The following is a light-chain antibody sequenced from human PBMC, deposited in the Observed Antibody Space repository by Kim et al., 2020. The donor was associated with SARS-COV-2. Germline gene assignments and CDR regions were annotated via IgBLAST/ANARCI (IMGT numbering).Light chain of an antibody. CDR1: QSVRDRS. V-gene: IGKV3-20*01. CDR3: QQYGTSPT. Sequence: LSPGESAARACRASQSVRDRSLAWSPQRPGQVPRLLIYGASTRATVIPDRFSGSGSGTDFTITISSLEPEDFAVYYCQQYGTSPTFGQGTRLEIK. CDR2: GAS. J-gene: IGKJ5*01.